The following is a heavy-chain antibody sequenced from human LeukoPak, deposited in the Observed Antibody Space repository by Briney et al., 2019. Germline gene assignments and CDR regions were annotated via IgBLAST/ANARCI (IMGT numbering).Heavy chain of an antibody. V-gene: IGHV3-74*01. D-gene: IGHD3-22*01. J-gene: IGHJ3*02. CDR1: GFTLSNYW. CDR2: ISSDGSTT. Sequence: GGSLRLSCAASGFTLSNYWIHWVRQTPGKGLVWVSRISSDGSTTNYADSVKGRFTISRDNAKNTLHLQMNSLRAEDTAMYYCARVGYYYDDNCDAFDIWGQGTMVTVSS. CDR3: ARVGYYYDDNCDAFDI.